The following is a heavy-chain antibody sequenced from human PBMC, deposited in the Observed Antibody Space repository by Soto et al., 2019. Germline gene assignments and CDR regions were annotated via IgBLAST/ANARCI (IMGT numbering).Heavy chain of an antibody. D-gene: IGHD5-12*01. V-gene: IGHV3-30*03. CDR2: ISYDGGET. J-gene: IGHJ4*02. CDR3: AITSVADASFDY. Sequence: PGGSLRLSCAGSGFIFSNNGMHWVRQAPGKGLEWVAFISYDGGETFYADSVKGRFTISRDNSKSTLFLHMNSLKKEDTAAYYCAITSVADASFDYWGQGTLVTVS. CDR1: GFIFSNNG.